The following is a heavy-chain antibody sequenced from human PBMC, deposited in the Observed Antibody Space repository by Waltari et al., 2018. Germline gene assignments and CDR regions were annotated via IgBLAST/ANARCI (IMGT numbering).Heavy chain of an antibody. D-gene: IGHD3-3*01. Sequence: QLQLQESGPGLVKPAETLSVTCTISGASLSSRSSLWGRIRQSPGKGLEWIGSIYYSGSTYYNPSLKSRVTISVDTSKNQFSLKLSSVTAADTAVYYCARDGTYYDFWSGYSYWGQGTLVTVSS. J-gene: IGHJ4*02. V-gene: IGHV4-39*07. CDR2: IYYSGST. CDR1: GASLSSRSSL. CDR3: ARDGTYYDFWSGYSY.